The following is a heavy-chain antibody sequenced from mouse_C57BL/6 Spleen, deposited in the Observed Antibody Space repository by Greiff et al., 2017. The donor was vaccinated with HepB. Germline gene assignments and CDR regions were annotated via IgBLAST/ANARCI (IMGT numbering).Heavy chain of an antibody. Sequence: QVQLQQSGPELVKPGASVKISCKASGYAFSSSWMNWVKQRPGKGLEWIGRIYPGDGDTNYNGKFKGKATLTADKSSSTAYMQLSSLTSEDSAVYFCARDDGYSPLDYWGQGTLVTVSA. V-gene: IGHV1-82*01. CDR2: IYPGDGDT. CDR1: GYAFSSSW. CDR3: ARDDGYSPLDY. D-gene: IGHD2-3*01. J-gene: IGHJ3*01.